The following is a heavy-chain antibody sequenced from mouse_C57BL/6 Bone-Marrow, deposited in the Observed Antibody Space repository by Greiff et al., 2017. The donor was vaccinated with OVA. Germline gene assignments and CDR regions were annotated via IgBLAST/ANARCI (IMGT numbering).Heavy chain of an antibody. J-gene: IGHJ2*01. CDR2: IYPRSGNT. V-gene: IGHV1-81*01. D-gene: IGHD1-1*02. CDR1: GYTFTSYG. Sequence: QVQLQQSGAELARPGASVKLSCKASGYTFTSYGISWVKQSTGQGLEWIGEIYPRSGNTYYNEKFKGKATLTADKSSSTAYMELRSLTSEDSAVYFCARGSYVSQYYFDYWGQGTTLTVSS. CDR3: ARGSYVSQYYFDY.